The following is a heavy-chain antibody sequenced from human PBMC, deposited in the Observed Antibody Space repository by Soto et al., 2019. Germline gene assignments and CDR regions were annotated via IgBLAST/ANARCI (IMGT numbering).Heavy chain of an antibody. J-gene: IGHJ6*02. V-gene: IGHV1-18*01. Sequence: GASVKVSCKASGYTFTRSGISWVRQAPGQGPEWMGWISSYNGDTNYAQKFQGWVTMTRDTSISTAYMELSRLRSDDTAVYYCARDSGYYGSGSYIYYYYGMDVWGQGTTVTVSS. CDR1: GYTFTRSG. CDR3: ARDSGYYGSGSYIYYYYGMDV. D-gene: IGHD3-10*01. CDR2: ISSYNGDT.